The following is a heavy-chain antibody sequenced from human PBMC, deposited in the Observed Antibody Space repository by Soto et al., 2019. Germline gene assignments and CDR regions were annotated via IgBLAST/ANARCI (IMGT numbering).Heavy chain of an antibody. J-gene: IGHJ4*02. CDR2: ISESGGST. CDR3: AKRSPYSSGWYSPIFVY. V-gene: IGHV3-23*01. D-gene: IGHD6-13*01. Sequence: GGSLRLSCAASGFSFSDYAMSWVRQAPGKGLEWVSVISESGGSTHYADSVRGRFTVSRDNSKNSLSLRMNSLRDEDTAVYFCAKRSPYSSGWYSPIFVYWGQGALVTVSS. CDR1: GFSFSDYA.